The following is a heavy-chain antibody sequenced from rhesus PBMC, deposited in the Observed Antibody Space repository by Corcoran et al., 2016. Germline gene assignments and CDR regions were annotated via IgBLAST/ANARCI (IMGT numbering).Heavy chain of an antibody. CDR2: ITYSGST. CDR1: GCSISSGYYY. J-gene: IGHJ4*01. Sequence: QVQLQESGPGLVKPSETLSLTCAVSGCSISSGYYYWSWIRQPPGKGLEWIGDITYSGSTCYNPSLKSRVTISRDPSKNQFSLKLSSVTAADTAVYYCARDQRGAPFDYWGQGVLVTVSS. CDR3: ARDQRGAPFDY. V-gene: IGHV4-122*02. D-gene: IGHD3-34*01.